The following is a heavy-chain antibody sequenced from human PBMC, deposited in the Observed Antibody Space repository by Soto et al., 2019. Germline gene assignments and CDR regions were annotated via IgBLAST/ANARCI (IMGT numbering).Heavy chain of an antibody. CDR2: IGTAGDT. V-gene: IGHV3-13*01. CDR3: ARGPGYYDSSGYLSAFDI. D-gene: IGHD3-22*01. CDR1: GFTFSSYD. Sequence: PGGSLRLSCAASGFTFSSYDMHWVRQATGKGLEWVSAIGTAGDTYYPGSVKGRFTISRENAKNSLYLQMNSLRAEDTAVYYCARGPGYYDSSGYLSAFDIWGQGTMVTVSS. J-gene: IGHJ3*02.